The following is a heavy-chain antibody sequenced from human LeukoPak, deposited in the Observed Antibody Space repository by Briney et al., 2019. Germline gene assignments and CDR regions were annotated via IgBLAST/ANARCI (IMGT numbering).Heavy chain of an antibody. CDR1: GFTFSTYW. CDR3: AREKKSSTSMDY. V-gene: IGHV3-74*01. CDR2: NNTDGSTT. D-gene: IGHD2-2*01. Sequence: GGSLRLSCAASGFTFSTYWMHWVRQAPGKGLVWVSRNNTDGSTTTYADSVKGRFTISRDNAKNTLYLQMNSLRAEDTAVYYCAREKKSSTSMDYWGQGTLVTVST. J-gene: IGHJ4*02.